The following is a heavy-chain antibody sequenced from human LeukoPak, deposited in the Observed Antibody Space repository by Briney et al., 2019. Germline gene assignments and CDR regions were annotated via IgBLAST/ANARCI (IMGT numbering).Heavy chain of an antibody. CDR3: PRGRIQLWY. Sequence: SETLSLTCTVSGGSISTYYWSWVRQPPGKGLEWIGYIYYSGSTNYNPSLKSRVTISVDTSKNQFSLKLNSVTAADTAVYYCPRGRIQLWYWGQGTLVTVSS. J-gene: IGHJ4*02. CDR2: IYYSGST. CDR1: GGSISTYY. D-gene: IGHD5-18*01. V-gene: IGHV4-59*01.